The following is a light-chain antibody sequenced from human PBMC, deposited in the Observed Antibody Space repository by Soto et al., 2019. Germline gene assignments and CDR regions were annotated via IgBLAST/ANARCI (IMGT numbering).Light chain of an antibody. CDR2: DVS. J-gene: IGLJ2*01. Sequence: QSALTQPASVSGSPVQSITISCTGTSSDVGGYNYVSWYQQHPGKAPKVMIYDVSKRPSGVSNRFSGSKSGNTASLTISGLQVEDEADYYCSSYTSTSTRVVFGGGTKLTVL. CDR3: SSYTSTSTRVV. V-gene: IGLV2-14*03. CDR1: SSDVGGYNY.